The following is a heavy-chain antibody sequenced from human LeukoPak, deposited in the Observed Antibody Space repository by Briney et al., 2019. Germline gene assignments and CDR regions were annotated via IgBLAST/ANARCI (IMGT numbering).Heavy chain of an antibody. Sequence: GGSLRLSCAASGFTFSSYGMHWVRQAPGQGLEWMGIINPSGGSTSYAQKFQGRVTMTRDTSTSTVYMELSSLRSEDTAVYYCARVRTAYGGDYWGQGTLVTVSS. CDR3: ARVRTAYGGDY. J-gene: IGHJ4*02. D-gene: IGHD4-23*01. CDR2: INPSGGST. V-gene: IGHV1-46*01. CDR1: GFTFSSYG.